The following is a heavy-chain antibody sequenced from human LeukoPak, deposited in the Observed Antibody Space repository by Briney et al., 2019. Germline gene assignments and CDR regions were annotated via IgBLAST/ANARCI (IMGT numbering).Heavy chain of an antibody. J-gene: IGHJ1*01. CDR1: GGSISSGSYY. CDR2: IYTSGST. V-gene: IGHV4-61*02. CDR3: AREGNYYDSSGPPYFQH. D-gene: IGHD3-22*01. Sequence: SETLSLTCTASGGSISSGSYYWSWIRQPAGKGLEWIGRIYTSGSTNYNPSLKSRVTISVDTSKNQFSLKLSSVTAADTAVYYCAREGNYYDSSGPPYFQHWGQGTLVTVSS.